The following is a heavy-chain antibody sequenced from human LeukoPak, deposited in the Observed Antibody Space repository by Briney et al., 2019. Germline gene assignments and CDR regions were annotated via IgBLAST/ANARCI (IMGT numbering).Heavy chain of an antibody. CDR1: GFTFSSYA. CDR3: ARLYCTNGVCYRGAFDI. D-gene: IGHD2-8*01. V-gene: IGHV3-30-3*01. J-gene: IGHJ3*02. CDR2: ISYDGSNK. Sequence: PGRSLRLSCAASGFTFSSYAMHWVRQAPGKGLEWVAVISYDGSNKYYADSVKGRFTISRDNSKNTLYLQMNSLRAEDTAVYYCARLYCTNGVCYRGAFDIWGQGTMVTVSS.